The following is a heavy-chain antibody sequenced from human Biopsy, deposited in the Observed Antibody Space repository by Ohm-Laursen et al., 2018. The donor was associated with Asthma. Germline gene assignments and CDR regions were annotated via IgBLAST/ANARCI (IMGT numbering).Heavy chain of an antibody. CDR2: IYSGGTS. J-gene: IGHJ4*02. D-gene: IGHD6-19*01. CDR3: ARGDSSGWSHYYFDY. V-gene: IGHV3-53*01. Sequence: SLRLSCAASGFAVSRDYMFWVRQAPGKGLEWVSVIYSGGTSHTADSVRGRFTISRDFSKNTLNLQMHSLRVEDTAVYYCARGDSSGWSHYYFDYWSQGTLVTVSS. CDR1: GFAVSRDY.